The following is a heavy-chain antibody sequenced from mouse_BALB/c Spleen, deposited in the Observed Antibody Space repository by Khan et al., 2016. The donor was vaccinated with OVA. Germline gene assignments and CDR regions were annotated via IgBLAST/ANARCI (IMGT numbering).Heavy chain of an antibody. CDR2: IDPSTDYT. Sequence: QVQLKQSGAELAKPGASVKMSCKASGYTFTSYWMHWVKQRPGQGLEWIGYIDPSTDYTEYNQKFRDKATLTVDKSSTTVYMQLTSLTSEDSAVYYCVNHGSSSAWFTYWAKGLWSLSLQ. J-gene: IGHJ3*01. CDR1: GYTFTSYW. CDR3: VNHGSSSAWFTY. V-gene: IGHV1-7*01. D-gene: IGHD1-1*01.